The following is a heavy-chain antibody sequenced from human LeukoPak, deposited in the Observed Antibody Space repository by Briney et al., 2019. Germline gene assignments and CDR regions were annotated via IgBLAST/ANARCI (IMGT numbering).Heavy chain of an antibody. Sequence: SETLSLTCAVYGGSFSGYYWSWIRQPPGKGLEWIGEINHSGSTNYNPSLKSRVTISVDTSKNQFSLKLSSVTAADTAVYHCARVCTVAGPQPNHYFDYWGQGTLVTVSS. CDR3: ARVCTVAGPQPNHYFDY. CDR2: INHSGST. D-gene: IGHD6-19*01. CDR1: GGSFSGYY. V-gene: IGHV4-34*01. J-gene: IGHJ4*02.